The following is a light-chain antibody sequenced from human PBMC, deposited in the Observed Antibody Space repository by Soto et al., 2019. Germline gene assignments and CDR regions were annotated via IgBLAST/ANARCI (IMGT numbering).Light chain of an antibody. CDR3: QQYHSYPWT. Sequence: IHFTQSPSSLSASVGDVVTITFRASQGTSRYLAWYQQKPGQAPKLLISAASTTQSGVPSTFSGSGSGTEFTLTISSLQNDDFASYYCQQYHSYPWTFGQGTKVDIK. V-gene: IGKV1-9*01. CDR1: QGTSRY. J-gene: IGKJ1*01. CDR2: AAS.